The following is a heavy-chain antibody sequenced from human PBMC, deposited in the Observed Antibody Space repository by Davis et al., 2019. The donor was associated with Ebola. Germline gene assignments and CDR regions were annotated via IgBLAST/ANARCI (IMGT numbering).Heavy chain of an antibody. CDR2: IYYSGST. V-gene: IGHV4-61*01. Sequence: MPSETLSLTCTVSGGSVSSGSYYWSWIRQPPGKGLEWIGYIYYSGSTNYNPSLKSRVTISVDTSKNQFSLKLSSVTAADTAVYYCARDSVAGPGDWGQGTLVTVSP. CDR3: ARDSVAGPGD. J-gene: IGHJ4*02. CDR1: GGSVSSGSYY. D-gene: IGHD6-19*01.